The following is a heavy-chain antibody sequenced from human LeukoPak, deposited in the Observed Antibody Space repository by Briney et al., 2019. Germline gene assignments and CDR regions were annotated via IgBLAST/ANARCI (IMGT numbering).Heavy chain of an antibody. D-gene: IGHD2-2*01. CDR2: IIPIFGTA. J-gene: IGHJ4*02. V-gene: IGHV1-69*13. Sequence: SVEVSCKASGGTFSSYAISWVRQAPGQGLEWMGGIIPIFGTANYAQKFQGRVTITADESTSTAYMELSSLRSEDTAVYYCASSSTQYCSSTSCYYFDYWGQGTLVTVSS. CDR3: ASSSTQYCSSTSCYYFDY. CDR1: GGTFSSYA.